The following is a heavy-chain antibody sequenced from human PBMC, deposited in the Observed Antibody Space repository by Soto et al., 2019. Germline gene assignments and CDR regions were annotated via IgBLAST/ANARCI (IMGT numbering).Heavy chain of an antibody. D-gene: IGHD3-22*01. J-gene: IGHJ4*02. V-gene: IGHV3-23*01. CDR1: GFTFSSYA. Sequence: GGSLRLSCAASGFTFSSYAMSWVRQAPGKGLEWVSDISGSGGSTYYADSVKGRFTISRDNSKNTLYLQMNSLRAEDTAVYYCAKDPMYYYDSSGYNDYWGQGTLVTVSS. CDR3: AKDPMYYYDSSGYNDY. CDR2: ISGSGGST.